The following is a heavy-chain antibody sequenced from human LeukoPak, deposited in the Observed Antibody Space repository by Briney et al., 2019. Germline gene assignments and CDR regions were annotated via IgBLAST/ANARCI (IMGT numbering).Heavy chain of an antibody. CDR2: IIPIFCTA. CDR3: ARDARFYYDSSGYYFDY. D-gene: IGHD3-22*01. CDR1: GGSFSSYA. Sequence: GASVKVSCKASGGSFSSYAISWVRQAPGQGLGWMVRIIPIFCTANYAQKFQGRVTITTDESTSTAYMELSSLRSEDTAVYYCARDARFYYDSSGYYFDYWGQGTLVTVSS. V-gene: IGHV1-69*05. J-gene: IGHJ4*02.